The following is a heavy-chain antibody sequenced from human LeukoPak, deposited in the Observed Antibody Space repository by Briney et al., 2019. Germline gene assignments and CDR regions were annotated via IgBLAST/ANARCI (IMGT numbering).Heavy chain of an antibody. Sequence: GGSLRLSCAASGFIFSSYTMSWVRQAPGKGLEWVANIKQDGSEKYYVDSVKGRFTISRDNAKNSLYLQMNSLRAEDTAVYYCARDWLNTMVRGPDYWGQGTLVTVSS. V-gene: IGHV3-7*01. J-gene: IGHJ4*02. CDR1: GFIFSSYT. D-gene: IGHD3-10*01. CDR3: ARDWLNTMVRGPDY. CDR2: IKQDGSEK.